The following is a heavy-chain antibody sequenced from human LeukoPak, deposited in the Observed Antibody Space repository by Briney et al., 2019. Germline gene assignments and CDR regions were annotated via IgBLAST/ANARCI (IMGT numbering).Heavy chain of an antibody. CDR1: GLTVSSNY. CDR2: IYSGGST. J-gene: IGHJ4*02. V-gene: IGHV3-53*01. Sequence: PGGSLRLSCAASGLTVSSNYMSWVRQAPGKGLEWVSVIYSGGSTEYTDSVKGRFTLSRDNSKNMVYLQMNSLRAEDTAVYYCARGDSGSWNYKRGFDYWGQGTLVTV. D-gene: IGHD1-26*01. CDR3: ARGDSGSWNYKRGFDY.